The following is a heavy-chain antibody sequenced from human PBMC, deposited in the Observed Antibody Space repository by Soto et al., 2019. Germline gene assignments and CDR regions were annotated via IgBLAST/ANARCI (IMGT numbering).Heavy chain of an antibody. CDR2: INPSGGST. J-gene: IGHJ5*02. CDR1: GYTFTSYY. CDR3: ARHDYGNGFDP. D-gene: IGHD4-17*01. V-gene: IGHV1-46*01. Sequence: QVQLVQSGAEVKKPGASVKVSCKASGYTFTSYYMHWVRQAPGQGLEWMGIINPSGGSTSCAQKFQGRVTMTRDTSTSTVYMELSSLRSEDTAVYYCARHDYGNGFDPWGQGTLVTVSS.